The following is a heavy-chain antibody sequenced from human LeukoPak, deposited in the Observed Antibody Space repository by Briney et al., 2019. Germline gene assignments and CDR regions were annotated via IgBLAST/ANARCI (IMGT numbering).Heavy chain of an antibody. CDR1: GFTFSTNA. Sequence: GGSLRLSCLTSGFTFSTNAMSWVRQAPGKGLEWISGISGSGASTYYADSVTGRFTISRDNSRNTLYLQMNSLRGDDTAVYYCAKDVGKWESLHFFDYWGQGTLVTASS. CDR2: ISGSGAST. D-gene: IGHD1-26*01. CDR3: AKDVGKWESLHFFDY. J-gene: IGHJ4*02. V-gene: IGHV3-23*01.